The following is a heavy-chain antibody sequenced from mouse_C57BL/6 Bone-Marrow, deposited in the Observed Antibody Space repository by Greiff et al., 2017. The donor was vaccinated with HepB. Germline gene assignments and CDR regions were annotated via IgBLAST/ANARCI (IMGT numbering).Heavy chain of an antibody. J-gene: IGHJ2*01. CDR3: ANMITTWVDYFDY. CDR1: GYTFTDYY. V-gene: IGHV1-19*01. CDR2: INPYNGGT. D-gene: IGHD2-4*01. Sequence: EVQLQQSGPVLVKPGASVKMSCKASGYTFTDYYMNWVKQSHGKSLEWIGVINPYNGGTSYNQKFKGKATLTVDKSSSTAYMELNSLTSEDSAVYYCANMITTWVDYFDYWGQGTTLTVSS.